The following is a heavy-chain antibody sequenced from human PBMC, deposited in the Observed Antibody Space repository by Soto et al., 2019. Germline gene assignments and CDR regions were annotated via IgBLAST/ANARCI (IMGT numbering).Heavy chain of an antibody. CDR2: ISWNSGSI. J-gene: IGHJ6*03. V-gene: IGHV3-9*01. D-gene: IGHD1-7*01. Sequence: GGSLRLSCAASGFTFDDYAMHWVRQAPGKGLEWVSGISWNSGSIGYADSVKGRFTISRDNAKNSLYLQMNSLRAEDTALYYCANSIGVGYPLTGTTHYYYYYMDVWGKGTTVTVSS. CDR1: GFTFDDYA. CDR3: ANSIGVGYPLTGTTHYYYYYMDV.